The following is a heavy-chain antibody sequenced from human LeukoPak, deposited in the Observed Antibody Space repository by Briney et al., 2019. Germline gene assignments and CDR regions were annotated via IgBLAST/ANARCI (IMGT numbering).Heavy chain of an antibody. CDR1: GGSISSSSYY. V-gene: IGHV4-30-2*01. J-gene: IGHJ5*02. D-gene: IGHD2-15*01. CDR2: IYHSGST. Sequence: PSETLSLTCTVSGGSISSSSYYWGWIRQPPGKGLEWIGYIYHSGSTYYNPSLKSRVTISVDRSKNQFSLKLSSVTAADTAVYYCARRASTNHSYCSGGSCYWFDPWGQGTLVTVSS. CDR3: ARRASTNHSYCSGGSCYWFDP.